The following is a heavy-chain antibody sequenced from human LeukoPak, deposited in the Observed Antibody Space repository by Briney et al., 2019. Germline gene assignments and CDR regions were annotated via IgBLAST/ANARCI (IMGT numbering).Heavy chain of an antibody. CDR1: GYTFTTYY. J-gene: IGHJ5*01. Sequence: ASVKVSCKTFGYTFTTYYIHWVRQAPGQGLEWMGVVIPSDGYTAYPQRFQGRVTMTSDTSTKTVYMELSRLSSGDTAVYFCARVYPVSSGWFDYWGQGTLVTVSS. CDR3: ARVYPVSSGWFDY. V-gene: IGHV1-46*01. CDR2: VIPSDGYT. D-gene: IGHD6-19*01.